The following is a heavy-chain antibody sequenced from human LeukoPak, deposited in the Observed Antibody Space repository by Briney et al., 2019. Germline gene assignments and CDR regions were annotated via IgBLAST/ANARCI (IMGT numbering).Heavy chain of an antibody. CDR1: GSSISSGYC. CDR3: AGGDFWSGSYSFDY. CDR2: IYTSGST. D-gene: IGHD3-3*01. J-gene: IGHJ4*02. V-gene: IGHV4-38-2*02. Sequence: PSETLSLTCIVSGSSISSGYCWGWIRQPPGKGLEWIGRIYTSGSTNYNPSLKSRVTISVDTSKNLFSLKLSSVTAADTAVYYCAGGDFWSGSYSFDYWGQGTLVTVSS.